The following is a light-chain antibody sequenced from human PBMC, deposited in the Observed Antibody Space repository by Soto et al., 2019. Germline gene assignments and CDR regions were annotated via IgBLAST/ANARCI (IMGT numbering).Light chain of an antibody. CDR1: QSVFSS. CDR2: DAS. V-gene: IGKV3-11*01. J-gene: IGKJ4*01. Sequence: EIVLPQSPATLSLSPGGRATLSCRASQSVFSSLAWYQQKPGQAPRLLISDASNRATGVPARFIGSGSGTDFTLTISSLEPEDFAVYYCQQRNVLPLTFGGGTKVEIK. CDR3: QQRNVLPLT.